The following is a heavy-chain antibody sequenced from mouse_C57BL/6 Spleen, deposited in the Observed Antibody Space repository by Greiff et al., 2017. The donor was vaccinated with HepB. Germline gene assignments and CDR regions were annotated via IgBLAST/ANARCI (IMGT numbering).Heavy chain of an antibody. Sequence: QVQLKESGPGLVAPSQSLSITCTVSGFSLTSYGVDRVRQPPGKGLEWLGVIWGGGSTNYNSALMSRLSISKDNSKSQVFLKMNSLQTDDTAMYYCAKHYGYDAADDWYFDVWGTGTTVTVSS. V-gene: IGHV2-9*01. J-gene: IGHJ1*03. CDR1: GFSLTSYG. CDR2: IWGGGST. D-gene: IGHD2-2*01. CDR3: AKHYGYDAADDWYFDV.